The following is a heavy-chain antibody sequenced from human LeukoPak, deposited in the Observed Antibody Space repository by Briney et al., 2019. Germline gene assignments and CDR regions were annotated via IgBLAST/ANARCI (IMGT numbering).Heavy chain of an antibody. Sequence: ASVKVSCKASGGTFSSYAISWVRQAPGQGLEWMGIISPNGGTTNYAQKFQDRVTMTRDTSTSTVYTELSSLRSEDTAVYYCARGYCTNGVCRTFDIWGQGTLVTVSS. CDR3: ARGYCTNGVCRTFDI. V-gene: IGHV1-46*01. CDR1: GGTFSSYA. CDR2: ISPNGGTT. J-gene: IGHJ4*02. D-gene: IGHD2-8*01.